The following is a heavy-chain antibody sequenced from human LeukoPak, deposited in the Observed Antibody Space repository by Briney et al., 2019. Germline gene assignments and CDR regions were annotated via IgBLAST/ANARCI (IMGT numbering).Heavy chain of an antibody. CDR3: ARGNSGSYSVPSPCLDY. J-gene: IGHJ4*02. CDR1: GYTFTSYY. Sequence: ASVKVSCKASGYTFTSYYMHWVRQAPGQGLEWRGIINPSGGSTSYAQKFQGRVTITADKSTSTAYMELSSLRSEDTAVYYCARGNSGSYSVPSPCLDYWGQGTLVTVSS. CDR2: INPSGGST. V-gene: IGHV1-46*01. D-gene: IGHD1-26*01.